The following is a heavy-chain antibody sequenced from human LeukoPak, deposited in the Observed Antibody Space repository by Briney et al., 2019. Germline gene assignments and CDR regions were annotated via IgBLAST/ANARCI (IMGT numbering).Heavy chain of an antibody. CDR1: GFTVSSNY. CDR3: ARGTVTTCDY. CDR2: VSGMGSST. V-gene: IGHV3-23*01. Sequence: PGGSLRLSCAASGFTVSSNYMSWVRQAPGKGLEWVSGVSGMGSSTYYSDSVKGRFTISRDNSKNTLYLQMNSLRADDTAVYYCARGTVTTCDYWGQGTLVTVSS. J-gene: IGHJ4*02. D-gene: IGHD4-17*01.